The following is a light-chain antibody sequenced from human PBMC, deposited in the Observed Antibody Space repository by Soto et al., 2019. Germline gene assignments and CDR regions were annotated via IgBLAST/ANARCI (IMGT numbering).Light chain of an antibody. J-gene: IGLJ3*02. CDR1: SSDVGGYNY. CDR2: EVS. CDR3: SSYTSSSGWV. V-gene: IGLV2-14*01. Sequence: QSALTQPASVSGSPGQSITISCTGTSSDVGGYNYVSWYQQHPGKAPKLMIYEVSNRPSGVSNRFSGSKSGNTASLTLSGLQAEDEADYYCSSYTSSSGWVFGGGTKLTVL.